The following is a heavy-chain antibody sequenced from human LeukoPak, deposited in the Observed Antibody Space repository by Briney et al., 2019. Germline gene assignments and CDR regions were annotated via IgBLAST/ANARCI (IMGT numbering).Heavy chain of an antibody. D-gene: IGHD4-23*01. J-gene: IGHJ4*02. CDR2: IASDGSST. CDR3: ARGRPHGNDY. Sequence: GGSLRLSCAASGNYWMNWVRQAPGKGLVWVSRIASDGSSTTYADSVKGRFSISRDNAKNTLYLQMNSLRVEDTAVYYCARGRPHGNDYWGQGTLVTVSS. CDR1: GNYW. V-gene: IGHV3-74*01.